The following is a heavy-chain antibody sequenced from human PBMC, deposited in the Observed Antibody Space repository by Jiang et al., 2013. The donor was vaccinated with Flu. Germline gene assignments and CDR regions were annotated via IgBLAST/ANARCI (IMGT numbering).Heavy chain of an antibody. J-gene: IGHJ6*02. CDR2: TYYRSKWYN. CDR1: GDSVSSNSAA. Sequence: QTLSLTCAISGDSVSSNSAAWNWIRQSPSRGLEWLGRTYYRSKWYNDYAVSVKSRITINPDTSKNQFSLQLNSVTPEDTAVYYCARGRVVITRISYYGMDVWGQGTTVTVSS. D-gene: IGHD3-22*01. V-gene: IGHV6-1*01. CDR3: ARGRVVITRISYYGMDV.